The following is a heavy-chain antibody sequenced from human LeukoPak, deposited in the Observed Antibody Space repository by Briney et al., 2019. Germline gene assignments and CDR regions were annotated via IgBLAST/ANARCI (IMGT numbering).Heavy chain of an antibody. CDR1: GFTFSSYG. D-gene: IGHD3-22*01. J-gene: IGHJ4*02. Sequence: GGSLRLSCAASGFTFSSYGMHWVRQAPGKGLEWVAVIWYDESNKYYADSVKGRFTISRDNSKNTLYLQMNSLRAEDTAVYYCARGNYYDSSGYPAGYWGQGTLVTVSS. V-gene: IGHV3-33*01. CDR3: ARGNYYDSSGYPAGY. CDR2: IWYDESNK.